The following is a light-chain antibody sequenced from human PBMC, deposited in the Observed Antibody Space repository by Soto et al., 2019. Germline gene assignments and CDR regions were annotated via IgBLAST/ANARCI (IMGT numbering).Light chain of an antibody. Sequence: TQSPDTLSLSPGERATLSCRASPSVSSSVAWYQQKPGKAPKLLIYAASTLQSGVPSRFSGSGSGTDFTLTISSLQPEDFATYFCQQLHSYPYTFGQGTKLDIK. J-gene: IGKJ2*01. CDR2: AAS. V-gene: IGKV1-9*01. CDR1: PSVSSS. CDR3: QQLHSYPYT.